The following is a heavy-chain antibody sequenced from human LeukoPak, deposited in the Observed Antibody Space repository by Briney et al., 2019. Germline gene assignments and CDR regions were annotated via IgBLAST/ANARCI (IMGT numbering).Heavy chain of an antibody. J-gene: IGHJ6*03. V-gene: IGHV3-21*01. CDR1: GFTFSAYN. D-gene: IGHD6-19*01. CDR3: ARDPYSGGYGAYYYYYMDV. Sequence: SGGSLRLSCAASGFTFSAYNMNWVRRTPGKGLEWVSSITTSSSYMFYADSVRGRFTISRDNAENSLYLHMNSLRDEDTAVYYCARDPYSGGYGAYYYYYMDVWGKGTTVTVSS. CDR2: ITTSSSYM.